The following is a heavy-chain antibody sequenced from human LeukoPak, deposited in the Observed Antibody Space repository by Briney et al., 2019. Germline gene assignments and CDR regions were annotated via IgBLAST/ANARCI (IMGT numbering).Heavy chain of an antibody. CDR1: GGSISSSSYY. CDR2: IYYSGST. V-gene: IGHV4-39*07. D-gene: IGHD1-26*01. J-gene: IGHJ3*02. CDR3: ARASRGSYLSRPGGGAFDI. Sequence: SETLSLTCTVSGGSISSSSYYWGWIRQPPGKGLEWIGSIYYSGSTYYNPSLKSRVTISVDTSKNQFSLKLSSVTAADTAVYYCARASRGSYLSRPGGGAFDIWGQGTMVTVSS.